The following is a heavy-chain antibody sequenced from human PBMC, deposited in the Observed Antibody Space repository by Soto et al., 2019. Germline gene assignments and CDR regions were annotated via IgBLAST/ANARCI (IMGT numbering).Heavy chain of an antibody. J-gene: IGHJ3*02. CDR3: ARGGIVVVVAAISAFDI. D-gene: IGHD2-15*01. V-gene: IGHV1-69*01. CDR2: IIPIFGTA. Sequence: QVQLVQSGAEVKKPGSSVKVSCKASGGTFSSYAISWVRQAPGQGLEWMGGIIPIFGTANYAQKFQGRVTITADESTSTAYMELSSLRSEDTAVYYCARGGIVVVVAAISAFDIWGQGTMVTVSS. CDR1: GGTFSSYA.